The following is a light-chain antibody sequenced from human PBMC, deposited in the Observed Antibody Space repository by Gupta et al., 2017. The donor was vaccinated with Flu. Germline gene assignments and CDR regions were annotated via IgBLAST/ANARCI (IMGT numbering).Light chain of an antibody. V-gene: IGKV2-28*01. Sequence: ASPRAPASISCRSSQCRVHRNAYYYLDWYLQKPGQAPQLLISLGSNRACGVPDRFSGSGSGTDFTLKISRVESDDVGVYYCMQSLQTPFTFGQGTQLDIK. CDR3: MQSLQTPFT. CDR1: QCRVHRNAYYY. J-gene: IGKJ5*01. CDR2: LGS.